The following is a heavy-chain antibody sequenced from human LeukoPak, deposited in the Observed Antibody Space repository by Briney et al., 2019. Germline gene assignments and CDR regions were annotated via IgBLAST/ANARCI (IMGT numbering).Heavy chain of an antibody. Sequence: GGSLRLSCAASGFTFRTYWMSWVRQAPGKGLEWVSGISANGANTYYTDSVRGRFTISRDNSKNTVYLQMSSLSAEDTAIYYCAKDQGFSYYYLDYWGQGILVTVSS. V-gene: IGHV3-23*01. D-gene: IGHD5-18*01. J-gene: IGHJ4*02. CDR2: ISANGANT. CDR3: AKDQGFSYYYLDY. CDR1: GFTFRTYW.